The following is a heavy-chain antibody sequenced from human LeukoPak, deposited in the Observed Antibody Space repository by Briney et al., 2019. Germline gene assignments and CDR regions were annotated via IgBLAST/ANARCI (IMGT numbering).Heavy chain of an antibody. CDR3: ARDSITTLAVPHY. CDR2: IKQDGSEK. V-gene: IGHV3-7*01. CDR1: GFTFSSYW. D-gene: IGHD1-1*01. Sequence: GGSLRLSCAASGFTFSSYWMSWVRQAPGKGLEWVANIKQDGSEKYYVDSVKGRFTISRDNAKNSLYLQMHSLRAEDTAVYYCARDSITTLAVPHYWGQGILVTVSS. J-gene: IGHJ4*02.